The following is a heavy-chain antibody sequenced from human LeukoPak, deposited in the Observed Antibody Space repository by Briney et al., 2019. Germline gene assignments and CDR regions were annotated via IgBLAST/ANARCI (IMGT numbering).Heavy chain of an antibody. CDR2: ISGNGLGT. D-gene: IGHD3-22*01. J-gene: IGHJ4*02. V-gene: IGHV3-23*01. CDR3: AKDANFLRSSGYLIPIDF. Sequence: GGSLRLSCAASGFTLSNYAMNWVRQAPGKGLEWVAAISGNGLGTYYADSVKGRFNISRDNSRNTLYLHMNSLRIEDTAFYYCAKDANFLRSSGYLIPIDFWGQGTLVTVSS. CDR1: GFTLSNYA.